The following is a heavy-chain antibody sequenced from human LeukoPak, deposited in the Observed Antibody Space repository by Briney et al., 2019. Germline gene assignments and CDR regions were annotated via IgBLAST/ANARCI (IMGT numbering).Heavy chain of an antibody. V-gene: IGHV1-2*06. Sequence: ASVKVSCKASGYTFTDYYIHWVRQTPGQGLEWMGRINPNSGGTNYAQKFQGRVTMTRDASISTAYMELRRLRSDDTAVYYCARDFERPDYWGQGTLVTVSS. CDR2: INPNSGGT. CDR3: ARDFERPDY. J-gene: IGHJ4*02. CDR1: GYTFTDYY.